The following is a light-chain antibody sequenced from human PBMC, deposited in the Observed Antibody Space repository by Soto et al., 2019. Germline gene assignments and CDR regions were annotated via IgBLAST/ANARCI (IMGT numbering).Light chain of an antibody. CDR3: HQRSRWPLT. CDR2: DAS. V-gene: IGKV3-11*01. Sequence: EIVLTQSPATLSLSPGERATLSCRASQSINNYLGWYQQKPGQAPRLLISDASNRATGIPARFSGSGSGTDFSLTISSLEPEDSGVYYCHQRSRWPLTVGGGTKVDIK. J-gene: IGKJ4*01. CDR1: QSINNY.